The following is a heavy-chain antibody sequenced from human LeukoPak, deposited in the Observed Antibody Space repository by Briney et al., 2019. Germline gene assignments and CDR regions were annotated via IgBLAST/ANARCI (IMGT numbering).Heavy chain of an antibody. J-gene: IGHJ3*02. Sequence: ASVKVSCKASGYTFTSYDINWVRQATGQGLEWMGWMNPNSGNTGYAQKFQGRVTMTRNTSISTAYMELSSLRSEDTAVYYCARASMPRDALDIWGQGTMVTVSS. CDR2: MNPNSGNT. D-gene: IGHD2/OR15-2a*01. CDR3: ARASMPRDALDI. CDR1: GYTFTSYD. V-gene: IGHV1-8*01.